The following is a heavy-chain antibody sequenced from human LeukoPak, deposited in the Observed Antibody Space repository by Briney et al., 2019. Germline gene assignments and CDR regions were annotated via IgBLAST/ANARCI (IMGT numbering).Heavy chain of an antibody. CDR2: FDPEDGET. V-gene: IGHV1-24*01. D-gene: IGHD2-15*01. Sequence: ASVKVSCKVSGYTLTELSMHWVRQAPGKGLEWMGGFDPEDGETIYAQKFQDRVTMTEDTSTDTAYMELSSLRSEDTAVYYCATALTAAFWSGGRPNRGPRTFDYWGQGTLVTVSS. CDR1: GYTLTELS. J-gene: IGHJ4*02. CDR3: ATALTAAFWSGGRPNRGPRTFDY.